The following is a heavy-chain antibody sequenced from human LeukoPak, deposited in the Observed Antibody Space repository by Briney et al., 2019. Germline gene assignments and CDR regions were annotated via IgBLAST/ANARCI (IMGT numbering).Heavy chain of an antibody. CDR3: ARERPHYDILTGATTRYGMDV. CDR1: GFTVSSNY. CDR2: IYSGGST. V-gene: IGHV3-53*01. J-gene: IGHJ6*02. D-gene: IGHD3-9*01. Sequence: GGSLRLSCAASGFTVSSNYMSWVRQAPGKGLGWVSVIYSGGSTYYADSVKGRFTISRDNSKNTLYLQMNSLRAEDTAVYYCARERPHYDILTGATTRYGMDVWGQGTTVTVSS.